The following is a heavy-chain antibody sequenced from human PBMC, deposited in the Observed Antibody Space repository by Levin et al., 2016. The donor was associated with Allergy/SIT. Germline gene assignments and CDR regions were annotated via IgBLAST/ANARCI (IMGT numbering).Heavy chain of an antibody. V-gene: IGHV5-51*01. CDR1: GYPFISHW. Sequence: GGSLRLSCQGSGYPFISHWIGWVRQMPGKGLEWMGIIFPGDSDARYSPSFQGQVTISADKSISTTYLQWSSLKASDTAIYYCARQGYYDSGGYYRPFDFWGQGTLVTVSS. CDR2: IFPGDSDA. D-gene: IGHD3-22*01. J-gene: IGHJ4*02. CDR3: ARQGYYDSGGYYRPFDF.